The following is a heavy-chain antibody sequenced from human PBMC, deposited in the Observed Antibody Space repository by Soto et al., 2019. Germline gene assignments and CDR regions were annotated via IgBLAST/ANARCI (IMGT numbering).Heavy chain of an antibody. CDR3: ARVFIAAAGTCNCFDP. Sequence: QVQLQQWGAGLLKPSETLSLTCAVYGGSFSGYYWSWIRQPPGKGLEWIGEINHSGSTNYNPSLKSRVTISVDPSKNQFALKLSSVTAADTAVYYCARVFIAAAGTCNCFDPWGQGTLVTVSS. V-gene: IGHV4-34*01. CDR2: INHSGST. J-gene: IGHJ5*02. CDR1: GGSFSGYY. D-gene: IGHD6-13*01.